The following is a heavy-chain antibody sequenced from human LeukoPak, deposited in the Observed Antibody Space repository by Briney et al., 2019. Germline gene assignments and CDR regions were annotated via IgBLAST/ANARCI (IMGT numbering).Heavy chain of an antibody. Sequence: ASVKVSCKASGYTFTSYDINWVRQATGQGLEWMGWMNPNSGNTGYAQKFQGRVTITRNTSISTAYMELSSLRSEDTAVYYCARSYYDFWSGYYTNLYCFDYWGQGTLVTVSS. CDR1: GYTFTSYD. V-gene: IGHV1-8*03. D-gene: IGHD3-3*01. J-gene: IGHJ4*02. CDR2: MNPNSGNT. CDR3: ARSYYDFWSGYYTNLYCFDY.